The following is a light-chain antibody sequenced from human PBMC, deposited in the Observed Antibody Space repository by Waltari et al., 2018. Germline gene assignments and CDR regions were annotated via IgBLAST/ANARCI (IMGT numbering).Light chain of an antibody. CDR3: QHRNTGLT. J-gene: IGKJ4*01. V-gene: IGKV3-11*01. CDR2: DAS. CDR1: QIIGSY. Sequence: ELVLTQSPVTLSLSPGDTATLSCRASQIIGSYLAWYQRKPGQAPRLLIYDASNRAAGIPPRFSGGGSGTDFTLTISGLEPEDFAVYYCQHRNTGLTFGGGTKVEIE.